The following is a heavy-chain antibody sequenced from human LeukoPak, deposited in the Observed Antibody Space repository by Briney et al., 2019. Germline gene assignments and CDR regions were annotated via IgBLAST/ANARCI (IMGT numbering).Heavy chain of an antibody. V-gene: IGHV4-61*02. CDR1: GDSISSGDYY. D-gene: IGHD3-22*01. CDR2: ISSSGST. CDR3: ARGPYSYDSSGAFDI. J-gene: IGHJ3*02. Sequence: SETLSLTCTVSGDSISSGDYYWSWIRQPAGTGLEWIGRISSSGSTNYTPSLKSRVTISVDTSKNQFSLKLSSVTAADTAVYFCARGPYSYDSSGAFDIWGQGTMVTVSS.